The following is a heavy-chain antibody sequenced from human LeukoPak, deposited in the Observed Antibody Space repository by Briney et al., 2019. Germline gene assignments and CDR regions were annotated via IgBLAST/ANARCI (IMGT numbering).Heavy chain of an antibody. CDR1: GFTFHDYA. D-gene: IGHD3-22*01. CDR2: ISGSGGST. CDR3: AKDSYDSSGYYYGPYYFDY. J-gene: IGHJ4*02. V-gene: IGHV3-23*01. Sequence: PGGSLRLSCAASGFTFHDYAIHWVRQAPGKGLEWVSAISGSGGSTYYADSVKGRFTISRDNSKNTLYLQMNSLRAEDTAVYYCAKDSYDSSGYYYGPYYFDYWGQGTLVTVSS.